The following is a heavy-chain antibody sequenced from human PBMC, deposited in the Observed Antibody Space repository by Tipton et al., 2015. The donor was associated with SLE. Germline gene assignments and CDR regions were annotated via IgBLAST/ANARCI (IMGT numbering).Heavy chain of an antibody. CDR3: ARHAYDFLA. CDR1: SGSFSDYW. D-gene: IGHD3-3*01. V-gene: IGHV4-34*01. Sequence: TLSLTCAAYSGSFSDYWWSWFRQPPGKGLEWIGEFTRSGGTNYNPSPKSRVSISADRSKNQFSLSLRSMTAADSAVYYRARHAYDFLAWGQGTLVAVSS. CDR2: FTRSGGT. J-gene: IGHJ5*02.